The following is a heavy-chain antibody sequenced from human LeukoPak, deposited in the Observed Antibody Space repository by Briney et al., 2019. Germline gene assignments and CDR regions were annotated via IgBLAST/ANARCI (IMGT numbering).Heavy chain of an antibody. V-gene: IGHV3-74*01. CDR1: GITFSRYW. Sequence: GGSLRLSCAASGITFSRYWMHWVRQAPGKGLVWVSRIISDARTTIYADSVKGRFTISRDNAKNTLYLQMNSLRAEDTAVYYCARGASGGNWFDPWGQGTLVTVSS. CDR2: IISDARTT. J-gene: IGHJ5*02. D-gene: IGHD4-23*01. CDR3: ARGASGGNWFDP.